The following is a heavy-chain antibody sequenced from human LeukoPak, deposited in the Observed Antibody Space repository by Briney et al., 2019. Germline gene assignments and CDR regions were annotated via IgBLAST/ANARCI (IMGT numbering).Heavy chain of an antibody. V-gene: IGHV4-59*01. CDR1: GGSISSYY. J-gene: IGHJ4*02. D-gene: IGHD3-16*02. CDR3: ASTPYYDYVWGTYRLDY. CDR2: IYYSGST. Sequence: AETLSLTCTVSGGSISSYYCSWIRQAPGKGLEWIGYIYYSGSTNYNPSLKSRVTISVDTSKNQFSLKLSSVTSADTAVYYCASTPYYDYVWGTYRLDYWGQGTLVTVSS.